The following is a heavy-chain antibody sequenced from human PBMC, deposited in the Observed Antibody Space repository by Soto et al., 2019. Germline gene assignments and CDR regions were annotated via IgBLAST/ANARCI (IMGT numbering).Heavy chain of an antibody. Sequence: ASVKVSCKASGYTFTSYGISWVRQAPGQGLKWMGWISAYNGNTNYAQKLQGRVTMTTDTSTSTAYMELRSLRSDDTAVYYCARDPRLDYNLYYYYYYMDVWGKGTTVTVSS. CDR1: GYTFTSYG. D-gene: IGHD5-12*01. J-gene: IGHJ6*03. CDR3: ARDPRLDYNLYYYYYYMDV. CDR2: ISAYNGNT. V-gene: IGHV1-18*01.